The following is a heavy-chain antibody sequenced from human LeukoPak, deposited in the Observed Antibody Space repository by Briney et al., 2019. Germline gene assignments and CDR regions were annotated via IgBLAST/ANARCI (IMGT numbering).Heavy chain of an antibody. Sequence: PGGSLRLSCAVSGFTFSSYAMSWVRQAPGKGLEWVSVISGSGGITYYADSVKGRFTISRDNSKNTLYLQMNSLRAEDTAVYYCAKGYSSGWYFAFDIWGQGTMVTVSS. CDR2: ISGSGGIT. V-gene: IGHV3-23*01. J-gene: IGHJ3*02. CDR1: GFTFSSYA. D-gene: IGHD6-19*01. CDR3: AKGYSSGWYFAFDI.